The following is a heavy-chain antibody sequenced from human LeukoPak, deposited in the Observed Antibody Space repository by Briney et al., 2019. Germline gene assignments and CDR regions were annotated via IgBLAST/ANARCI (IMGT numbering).Heavy chain of an antibody. J-gene: IGHJ4*02. V-gene: IGHV4-31*03. Sequence: TTSETLSLTCTVSGGSISSGGYYWSWIRQHPGKGLEWIGYIYYSGSTYYNPSLKSRVTISVDTSKNQFSLKLSSVTAADTAMYYCARGSFDYGDYQIFDYWGQGTLVTVSS. CDR2: IYYSGST. CDR1: GGSISSGGYY. CDR3: ARGSFDYGDYQIFDY. D-gene: IGHD4-17*01.